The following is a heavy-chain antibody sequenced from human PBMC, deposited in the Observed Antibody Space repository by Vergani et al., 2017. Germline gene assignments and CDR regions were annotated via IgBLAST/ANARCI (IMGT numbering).Heavy chain of an antibody. Sequence: EVQLVESGGGLVQPVGSLRLSCAASGFTFSSYWMHWVRQAPGKGLVWVSRINSDVSSTSYADSVKGRFTISRDNAKNTLYLQMNSLRAEDTAVYYCARGRRDGYNWSYWYFDLWGRGTLVTVSS. J-gene: IGHJ2*01. CDR3: ARGRRDGYNWSYWYFDL. V-gene: IGHV3-74*01. D-gene: IGHD5-24*01. CDR1: GFTFSSYW. CDR2: INSDVSST.